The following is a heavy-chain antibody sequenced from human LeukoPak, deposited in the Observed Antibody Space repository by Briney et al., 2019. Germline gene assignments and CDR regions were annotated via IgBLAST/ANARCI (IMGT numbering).Heavy chain of an antibody. CDR1: GYSISSGYY. Sequence: SETLPLTCTVSGYSISSGYYWGWIRQSPGKGLEWIVSSYHTGSTYYNPSLKSRVTISIDTSKNQFSLKLSSVTAADTALYYCARGPYDFWSGYSHDYWGQGTLVTVSS. V-gene: IGHV4-38-2*02. CDR2: SYHTGST. D-gene: IGHD3-3*01. J-gene: IGHJ4*02. CDR3: ARGPYDFWSGYSHDY.